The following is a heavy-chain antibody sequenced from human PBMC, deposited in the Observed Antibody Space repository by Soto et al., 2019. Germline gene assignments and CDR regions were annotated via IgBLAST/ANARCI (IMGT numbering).Heavy chain of an antibody. CDR3: ARGYCTTTICDPWFDP. CDR1: GYAFTSYW. V-gene: IGHV5-51*01. J-gene: IGHJ5*02. D-gene: IGHD2-2*01. CDR2: IYPGDSDT. Sequence: PGESLKISCKGSGYAFTSYWIAWVRQMPGKGLEWMGIIYPGDSDTRYSPSFQGQVTISADKSITTAYLQWSSLKASDTAMYYCARGYCTTTICDPWFDPWGQGTLV.